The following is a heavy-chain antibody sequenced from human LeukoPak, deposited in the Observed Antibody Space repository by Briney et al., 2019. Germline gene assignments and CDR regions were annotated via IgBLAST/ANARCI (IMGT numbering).Heavy chain of an antibody. D-gene: IGHD1-26*01. CDR3: VRDKGGRSGAIYYDAFDV. CDR2: IDQGGSTK. V-gene: IGHV3-7*01. CDR1: GFTFNIYW. Sequence: GGSLRLSCAASGFTFNIYWMIWVRQAPGKGLEWVANIDQGGSTKYYVDSLKGRFTISRDNAKNSLYLQMNSLRAEDTAVYYCVRDKGGRSGAIYYDAFDVWGQGTMVTVSS. J-gene: IGHJ3*01.